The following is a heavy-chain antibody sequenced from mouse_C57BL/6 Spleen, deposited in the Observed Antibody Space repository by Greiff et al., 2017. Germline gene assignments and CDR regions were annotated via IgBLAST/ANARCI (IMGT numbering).Heavy chain of an antibody. D-gene: IGHD1-1*01. CDR1: GYSFTGYY. CDR2: INPSTGGT. Sequence: VQLQQSGPELVKPGASVKISCKASGYSFTGYYMNWVKQSPDKSLEWIGKINPSTGGTTYNQKFKAKATLTVDKSSSTAYMQLKSLTSEDSAVYYCARGITTVVATDYAMDYWGQGTSVTVSS. CDR3: ARGITTVVATDYAMDY. V-gene: IGHV1-42*01. J-gene: IGHJ4*01.